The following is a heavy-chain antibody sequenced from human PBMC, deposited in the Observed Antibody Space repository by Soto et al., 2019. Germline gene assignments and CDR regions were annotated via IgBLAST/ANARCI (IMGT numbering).Heavy chain of an antibody. V-gene: IGHV3-30-3*01. CDR3: ARDQADYYDSSGYDFGLDY. D-gene: IGHD3-22*01. Sequence: GGSLRLSCAASGFTFSSYAMHWVRQAPGKGLEWVAVISYDGSNKYYADSVKGRFTISRDNSKNTLYLQMNSLRAEDTAVYYCARDQADYYDSSGYDFGLDYWGQGTLVTVYS. CDR2: ISYDGSNK. J-gene: IGHJ4*02. CDR1: GFTFSSYA.